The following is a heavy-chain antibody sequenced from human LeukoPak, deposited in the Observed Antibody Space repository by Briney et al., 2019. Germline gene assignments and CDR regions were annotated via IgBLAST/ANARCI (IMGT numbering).Heavy chain of an antibody. CDR1: GGSFSGYY. Sequence: KPSETLSLTCAVYGGSFSGYYWSWIRQPPGKGLEWIGEINHSGSTNYNPSLKSRVTISVDTSKNQFSLKLSSVTATDTAVYYCARGPPLYYDYFWGSYRWYYFDYWGQGTLVTVSS. J-gene: IGHJ4*02. CDR2: INHSGST. CDR3: ARGPPLYYDYFWGSYRWYYFDY. D-gene: IGHD3-16*02. V-gene: IGHV4-34*01.